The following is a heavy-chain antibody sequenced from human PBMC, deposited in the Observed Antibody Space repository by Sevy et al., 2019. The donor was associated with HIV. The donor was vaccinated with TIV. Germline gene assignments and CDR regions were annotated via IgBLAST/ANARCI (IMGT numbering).Heavy chain of an antibody. J-gene: IGHJ6*02. D-gene: IGHD3-22*01. CDR3: AKGIVPVSGAYYYDSSGYSLSYYYGMDV. Sequence: GGSLRLSCAASGFTFSSYGVHWVRQAPGKGLEWVAVISYDGSNKYYADSVKGRFTISRENSKNTLYLQMNSLRAEDTAVYYCAKGIVPVSGAYYYDSSGYSLSYYYGMDVWGQGTTVTVSS. V-gene: IGHV3-30*18. CDR1: GFTFSSYG. CDR2: ISYDGSNK.